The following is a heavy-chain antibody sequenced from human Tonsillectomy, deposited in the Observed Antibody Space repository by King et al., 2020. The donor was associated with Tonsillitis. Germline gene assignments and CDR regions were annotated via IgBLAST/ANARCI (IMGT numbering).Heavy chain of an antibody. J-gene: IGHJ4*02. CDR3: ARRGLQDFDY. CDR1: GFTFSNFD. D-gene: IGHD4-11*01. V-gene: IGHV3-33*08. CDR2: MWYDGSNK. Sequence: VQLVESGGGVVQPGRSLRLSCAASGFTFSNFDMHWVRQAPGKGLEWVAVMWYDGSNKYYADSVKGRFTISRDNSKNTLYLQMNSLRAEDTAVYYCARRGLQDFDYWGQGTLVTVSS.